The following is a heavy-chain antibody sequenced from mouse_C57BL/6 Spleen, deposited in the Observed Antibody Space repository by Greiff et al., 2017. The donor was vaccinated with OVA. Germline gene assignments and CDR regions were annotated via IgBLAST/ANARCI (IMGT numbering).Heavy chain of an antibody. D-gene: IGHD2-5*01. Sequence: VQLQESGAELVRPGASVTLSCKASGYTFTDYDMYWVKQTPVHGLEWIGAIDPETGGTSYNQKFKGKAILTADNSSSTANMELRSLTSEDSAVYYCTRSDYSNYPYYDRDDWGQGTSVTVSS. CDR1: GYTFTDYD. CDR2: IDPETGGT. CDR3: TRSDYSNYPYYDRDD. J-gene: IGHJ4*01. V-gene: IGHV1-15*01.